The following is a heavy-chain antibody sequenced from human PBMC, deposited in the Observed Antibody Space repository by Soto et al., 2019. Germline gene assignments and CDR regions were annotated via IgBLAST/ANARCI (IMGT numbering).Heavy chain of an antibody. CDR3: APHVHCSGGSCHYDAFDI. D-gene: IGHD2-15*01. J-gene: IGHJ3*02. CDR1: GFIFGNYM. CDR2: IRDGGEST. Sequence: EVQLLESGGGLVQPGESLRLSCAFSGFIFGNYMMTWVRQAPGKGLEWVSTIRDGGESTYYADSVKGRFTISRDNSKNTLYVQMDSLGVEDTAVYYCAPHVHCSGGSCHYDAFDIRGQGTIVTVSS. V-gene: IGHV3-23*01.